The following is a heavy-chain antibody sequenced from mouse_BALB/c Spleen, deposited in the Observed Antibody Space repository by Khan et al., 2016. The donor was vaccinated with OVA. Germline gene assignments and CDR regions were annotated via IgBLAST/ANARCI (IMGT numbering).Heavy chain of an antibody. V-gene: IGHV1-7*01. CDR3: ARRGLRLDFDY. CDR2: INPSTGYT. CDR1: GYTFINYW. D-gene: IGHD1-1*01. Sequence: QVQLKESGAELAKPGASVKMSCKASGYTFINYWILWIKQRPGQGLEWIGYINPSTGYTEYNQNFKDKATLTADKSSSTAYMQLSSLTSEDSTDYYCARRGLRLDFDYWGQGTTLTVSS. J-gene: IGHJ2*01.